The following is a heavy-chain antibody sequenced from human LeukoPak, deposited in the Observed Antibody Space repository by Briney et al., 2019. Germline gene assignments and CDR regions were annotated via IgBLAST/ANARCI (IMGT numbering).Heavy chain of an antibody. CDR1: GGTFSSYA. CDR3: ARASYCSGGSCYSDDYYGMDV. V-gene: IGHV1-69*13. CDR2: IIPIFGTA. Sequence: RASVKVSCMASGGTFSSYAISWVRQAPGHGLEWMGGIIPIFGTANYAQKFQGRVTITADESTSTAYMELSSLRSEDTAVYYCARASYCSGGSCYSDDYYGMDVWGKGTTVTVSS. J-gene: IGHJ6*04. D-gene: IGHD2-15*01.